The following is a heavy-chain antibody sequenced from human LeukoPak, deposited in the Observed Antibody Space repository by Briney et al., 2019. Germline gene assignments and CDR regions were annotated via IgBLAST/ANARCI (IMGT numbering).Heavy chain of an antibody. CDR1: GLTFSSYA. CDR2: ISGSGGST. J-gene: IGHJ5*02. V-gene: IGHV3-23*01. CDR3: VLYSGSYRDWFDP. Sequence: GGSLRLSCAASGLTFSSYAMSWVRQAPGKGLEWVSAISGSGGSTYYADSVKGRFTISRDNSKNTLYLQMNSLRAEDTAVYYCVLYSGSYRDWFDPWGQEPWSPSPQ. D-gene: IGHD1-26*01.